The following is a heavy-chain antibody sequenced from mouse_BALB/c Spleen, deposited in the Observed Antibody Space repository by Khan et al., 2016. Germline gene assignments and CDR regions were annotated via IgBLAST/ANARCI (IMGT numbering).Heavy chain of an antibody. Sequence: EVELVESGGGLVKPGGSLKLSCAASGFTFSDYYMYWVRQTPEKRLEWVATISDGGSYTYYPDSVKGRFNISRDNAKNNLYLQMRSLKSEDKAMFYCAREGLRRGFAYWGQGTLVTVSA. J-gene: IGHJ3*01. D-gene: IGHD2-4*01. CDR3: AREGLRRGFAY. CDR2: ISDGGSYT. CDR1: GFTFSDYY. V-gene: IGHV5-4*02.